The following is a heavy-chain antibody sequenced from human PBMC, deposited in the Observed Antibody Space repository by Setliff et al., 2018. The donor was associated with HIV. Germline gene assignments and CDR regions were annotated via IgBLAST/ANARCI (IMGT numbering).Heavy chain of an antibody. J-gene: IGHJ4*02. V-gene: IGHV4-61*09. CDR1: GGSVNSGNYH. CDR2: IYTSGSP. D-gene: IGHD6-19*01. CDR3: ARWVYNSAWSLDY. Sequence: PSETLSLTCSVSGGSVNSGNYHGAWIRQPAGKGLEWIGHIYTSGSPHYKSSLTSRLTISLDTSRNQFSLKLTSVTAADSATYYCARWVYNSAWSLDYWGQGTLVTVSS.